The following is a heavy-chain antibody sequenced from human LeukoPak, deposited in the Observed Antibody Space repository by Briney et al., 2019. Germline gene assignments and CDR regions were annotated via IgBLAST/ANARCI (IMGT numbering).Heavy chain of an antibody. Sequence: GGSLRLSCADSGFTFSSYWMSWVRQAPGKGLEWVANIKQDGSEKYYVDSVKGRFTISRDNAKNSLYLQVNSLRAEDTAVYYCARDKIVGATHLDYWGQGTLVTVSS. V-gene: IGHV3-7*01. CDR1: GFTFSSYW. CDR3: ARDKIVGATHLDY. J-gene: IGHJ4*02. D-gene: IGHD1-26*01. CDR2: IKQDGSEK.